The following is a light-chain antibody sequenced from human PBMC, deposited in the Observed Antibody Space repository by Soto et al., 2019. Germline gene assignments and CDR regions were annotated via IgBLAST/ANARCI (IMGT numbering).Light chain of an antibody. Sequence: QSALTQPRSVSGSPGQSDTISCTGTSNDVGGYVYVSWYQQHPGNAPELIIYDVSKRPSGVPERFSGSNSGNTASLTISGLQAADEADYYCWSWAGSSPVVFGAETKVTVL. CDR3: WSWAGSSPVV. CDR2: DVS. CDR1: SNDVGGYVY. V-gene: IGLV2-11*02. J-gene: IGLJ1*01.